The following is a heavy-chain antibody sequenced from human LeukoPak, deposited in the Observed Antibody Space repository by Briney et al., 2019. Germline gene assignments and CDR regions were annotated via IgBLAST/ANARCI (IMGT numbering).Heavy chain of an antibody. CDR2: MKSKRDGGAT. D-gene: IGHD2/OR15-2a*01. Sequence: PGGSLRLSCAASGSTFSSYEMNWVRQAPGKGPEWVGRMKSKRDGGATEYAAPVKGRFTISRDDSKNTVYLQMNSLRAEDTAVYYCAKDSWTTSPFDYWGQGTLVTVSS. J-gene: IGHJ4*02. CDR1: GSTFSSYE. V-gene: IGHV3-15*01. CDR3: AKDSWTTSPFDY.